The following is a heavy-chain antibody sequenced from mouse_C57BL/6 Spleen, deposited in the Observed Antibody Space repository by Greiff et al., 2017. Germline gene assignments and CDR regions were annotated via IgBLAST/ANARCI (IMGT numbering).Heavy chain of an antibody. V-gene: IGHV3-6*01. CDR3: ARHYDEGYAMDY. Sequence: EVQLVESGPGLVKPSQSLSLTCSVTGYSITSGYYWNWIRQFPGNKLEWMGYISYDGSNNYNPSLKNRISITRDTSKNQFFLKLNSVTTEDTATYYCARHYDEGYAMDYWGQGTSVTVSS. CDR1: GYSITSGYY. D-gene: IGHD2-4*01. J-gene: IGHJ4*01. CDR2: ISYDGSN.